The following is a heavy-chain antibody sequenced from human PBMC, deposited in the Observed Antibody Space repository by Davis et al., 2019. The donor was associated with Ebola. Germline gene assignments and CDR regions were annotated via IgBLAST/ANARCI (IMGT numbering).Heavy chain of an antibody. CDR3: ARGWLRVGMDV. V-gene: IGHV6-1*01. Sequence: HSQTLSLTCAISGDCVSSGAWNWIRQSPSRGLEWLGRTYYNSKWYNDYAVSVKSRITISPDTSKNQFSLQLNSVTPEDTALYYCARGWLRVGMDVWGEGTSVTVSS. J-gene: IGHJ6*04. D-gene: IGHD5-18*01. CDR2: TYYNSKWYN. CDR1: GDCVSSGA.